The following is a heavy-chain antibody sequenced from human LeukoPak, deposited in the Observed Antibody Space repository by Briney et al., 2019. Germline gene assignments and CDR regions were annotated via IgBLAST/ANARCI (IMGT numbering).Heavy chain of an antibody. CDR1: GYTFTSYD. V-gene: IGHV1-46*01. D-gene: IGHD2-2*01. Sequence: ASVKVSCKASGYTFTSYDINWVRQAPGQGLEWMGIINPSGGSTSYAQKFQGRVTMTRDTSTSTVYMELSRLRSDDTAVYYCARDPIHCSSTSCYAFDIWGQGTMVTVSS. CDR3: ARDPIHCSSTSCYAFDI. J-gene: IGHJ3*02. CDR2: INPSGGST.